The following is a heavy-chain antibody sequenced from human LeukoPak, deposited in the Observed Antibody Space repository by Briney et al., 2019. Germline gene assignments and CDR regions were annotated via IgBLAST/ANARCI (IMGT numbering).Heavy chain of an antibody. Sequence: ASVKVSCKASGYTFTSYDINWVRQATGQGLEWMGWMNPNSGITGYAQKFQGRVTMTRNTSISTAYMELSSLRSEDTAVYYCARGRGAYCGGDCSYFDYWGQGTLVTVSS. J-gene: IGHJ4*02. V-gene: IGHV1-8*01. CDR3: ARGRGAYCGGDCSYFDY. D-gene: IGHD2-21*02. CDR2: MNPNSGIT. CDR1: GYTFTSYD.